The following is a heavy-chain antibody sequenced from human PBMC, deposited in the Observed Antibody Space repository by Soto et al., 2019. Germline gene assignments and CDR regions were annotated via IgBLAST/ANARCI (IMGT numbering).Heavy chain of an antibody. D-gene: IGHD2-15*01. J-gene: IGHJ6*02. V-gene: IGHV4-4*02. Sequence: PSETLSLTCAVSGGSISSSNWWSWVRQPPGKGLEWIGEIYHSGSTNYNPSLKSRVTISVDTSKNQFSLKLSSVTAADTAVYYCARGLGGEVVAATAYYYYYGMDVWGQGTTVTVSS. CDR2: IYHSGST. CDR3: ARGLGGEVVAATAYYYYYGMDV. CDR1: GGSISSSNW.